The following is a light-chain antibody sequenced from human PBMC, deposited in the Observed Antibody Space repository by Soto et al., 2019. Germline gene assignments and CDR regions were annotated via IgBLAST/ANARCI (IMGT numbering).Light chain of an antibody. J-gene: IGLJ2*01. V-gene: IGLV1-47*02. CDR3: ATWDDDVSGVV. Sequence: QSVLPQTPSVSGTPGQTVTISCSGSSSNIGRNYVYWYQRLPGAAPKLLMYSHNIRPSGVPDRFSASTSGTSASLVISGLRSEDEADYHCATWDDDVSGVVFGGGTKLTVL. CDR2: SHN. CDR1: SSNIGRNY.